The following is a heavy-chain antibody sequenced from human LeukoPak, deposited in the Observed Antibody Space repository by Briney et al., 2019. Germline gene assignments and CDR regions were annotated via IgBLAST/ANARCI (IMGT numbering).Heavy chain of an antibody. Sequence: PGGSLRLSCAASGFTFDDYAMHWVRQAPGKGLEWVSGISWNSGSIGYVDSVKGRFTISRDNAKSSLYLQMNSLRVEDTAVYYCARDPSAGSESWGQGTLVTVSS. CDR2: ISWNSGSI. D-gene: IGHD6-25*01. CDR3: ARDPSAGSES. V-gene: IGHV3-9*01. CDR1: GFTFDDYA. J-gene: IGHJ4*02.